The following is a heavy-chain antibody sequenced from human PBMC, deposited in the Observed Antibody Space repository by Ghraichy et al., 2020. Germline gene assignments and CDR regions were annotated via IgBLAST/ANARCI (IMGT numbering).Heavy chain of an antibody. CDR2: IYYSGST. D-gene: IGHD2-15*01. J-gene: IGHJ2*01. CDR3: ARTFLGYCSGGSCYSRYFDL. V-gene: IGHV4-59*11. Sequence: SETLSLTCTVSGGCISSHYWSWIRQPPGKGLEWIGYIYYSGSTNYNPSLKSRVTIPVDTSKNQFSLKLSSVTAADTAVYYCARTFLGYCSGGSCYSRYFDLWGRGTLVTVSS. CDR1: GGCISSHY.